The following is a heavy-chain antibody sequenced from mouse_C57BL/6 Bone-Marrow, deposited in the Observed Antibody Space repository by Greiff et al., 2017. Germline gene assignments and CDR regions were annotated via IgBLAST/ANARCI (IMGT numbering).Heavy chain of an antibody. CDR3: ERSCTREGYWAPVAY. Sequence: QVQLQQPGAELVRPGSSVTLSCKASGYTFTSYWMHWVKPRPIQGLEWIGNIDPSDSETHYNQKFKDNATLTVDKSSSTAYMQLSSLTSEDSAVYVCERSCTREGYWAPVAYWGQGTLVTVSA. CDR2: IDPSDSET. CDR1: GYTFTSYW. V-gene: IGHV1-52*01. J-gene: IGHJ3*01. D-gene: IGHD2-3*01.